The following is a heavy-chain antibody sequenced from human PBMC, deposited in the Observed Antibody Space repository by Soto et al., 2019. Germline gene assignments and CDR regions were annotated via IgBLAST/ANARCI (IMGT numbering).Heavy chain of an antibody. D-gene: IGHD3-9*01. CDR3: ARDADAIVWYHYGMDV. CDR1: GITLSSYW. V-gene: IGHV3-7*01. J-gene: IGHJ6*02. CDR2: IKQDGSEK. Sequence: EVQLVESGGGLVQPGGSLRLSCAASGITLSSYWMNWVRQAPGKGLEWVANIKQDGSEKYYVDSVKGRFIISRDNAKNSLYLEMNSLSSEDTAVYYCARDADAIVWYHYGMDVWGQGTMVTVSS.